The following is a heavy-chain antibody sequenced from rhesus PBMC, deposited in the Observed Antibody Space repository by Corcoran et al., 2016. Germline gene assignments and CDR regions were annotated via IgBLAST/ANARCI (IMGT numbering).Heavy chain of an antibody. CDR2: IGASSGST. J-gene: IGHJ4*01. D-gene: IGHD2-27*01. CDR3: ARLLYLLSYYFDY. Sequence: QVQLQESGPGLVKPSETLSLTCAVSGYSISSGYGWSWIRQPPGKRLEWIGYIGASSGSTNYNPSPKCRVTISKDTSQIHFSLKLDSVTAADTAVYYCARLLYLLSYYFDYWGQGVLVTISS. CDR1: GYSISSGYG. V-gene: IGHV4-127*01.